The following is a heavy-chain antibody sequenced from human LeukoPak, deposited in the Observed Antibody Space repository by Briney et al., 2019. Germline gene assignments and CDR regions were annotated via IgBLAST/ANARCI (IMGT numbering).Heavy chain of an antibody. V-gene: IGHV4-39*07. Sequence: SETLSLTCTVSGGSISSSSYYWGWIRQPPGKGLEWIGSIYYSGSTYYNPSLKSRVTISVDTSKNQFSLKLSSVTAADTAVYYCARVFYYGSGSYYNGVDYWGQGTLVTVSS. CDR3: ARVFYYGSGSYYNGVDY. CDR1: GGSISSSSYY. CDR2: IYYSGST. D-gene: IGHD3-10*01. J-gene: IGHJ4*02.